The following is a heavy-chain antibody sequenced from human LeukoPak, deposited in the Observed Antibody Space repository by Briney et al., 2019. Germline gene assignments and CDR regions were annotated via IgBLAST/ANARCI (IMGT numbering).Heavy chain of an antibody. V-gene: IGHV3-23*01. CDR2: ISGSGGST. J-gene: IGHJ4*02. D-gene: IGHD6-19*01. CDR1: GFTFSSYA. Sequence: PGGSLRLSCAASGFTFSSYAMSWVRQAPGKGLERVSAISGSGGSTYYADSVKGRFTISRDNSKNTLYLQMNSLRAEDTAVYYCAKDPLSSGWYGRTYYFDYWGQGTLVTVSS. CDR3: AKDPLSSGWYGRTYYFDY.